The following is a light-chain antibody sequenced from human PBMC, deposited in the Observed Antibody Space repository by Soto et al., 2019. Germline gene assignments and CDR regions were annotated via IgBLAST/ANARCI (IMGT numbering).Light chain of an antibody. J-gene: IGLJ3*02. V-gene: IGLV2-23*02. CDR3: CSYAADTTFV. CDR1: YSDVGSYNL. CDR2: EVT. Sequence: QSALTQPASVSGSPGQSITISCTGTYSDVGSYNLVSWYQQHPGKAPKLIIYEVTKRPSGLSNRFSGSKSGYTASLTISGLQADDEADYYCCSYAADTTFVFGGGTQLTVL.